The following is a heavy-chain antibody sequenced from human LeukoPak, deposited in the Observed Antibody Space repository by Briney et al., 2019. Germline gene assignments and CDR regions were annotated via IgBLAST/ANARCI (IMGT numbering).Heavy chain of an antibody. CDR3: ARTNYYDSSGYY. V-gene: IGHV1-18*01. J-gene: IGHJ4*02. CDR1: GYTFTSYG. Sequence: ASVKVSCKASGYTFTSYGISWVRQAPGQGLEWMGWISAYNGNTNYAQKPQGRVTMTTDPSTSTAYMELRSLRSDDTAVYYCARTNYYDSSGYYWGQGTLVTVSS. D-gene: IGHD3-22*01. CDR2: ISAYNGNT.